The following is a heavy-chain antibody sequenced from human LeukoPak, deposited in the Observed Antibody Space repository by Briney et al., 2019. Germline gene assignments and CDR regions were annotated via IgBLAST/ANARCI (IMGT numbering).Heavy chain of an antibody. CDR1: GGSFSGYY. Sequence: SETLSLTCAVYGGSFSGYYWSWIRQPPGRGLEWIGEINHSGSTNYNPSLKSRVTISVDTSKNQFSLKLSSVTAADTAVYYCASYEVVTPGGGYFQHWGQGTLVTVSS. V-gene: IGHV4-34*01. J-gene: IGHJ1*01. CDR2: INHSGST. CDR3: ASYEVVTPGGGYFQH. D-gene: IGHD4-23*01.